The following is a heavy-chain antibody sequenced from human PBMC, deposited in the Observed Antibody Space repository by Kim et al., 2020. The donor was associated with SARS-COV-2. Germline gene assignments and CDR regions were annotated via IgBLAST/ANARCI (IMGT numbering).Heavy chain of an antibody. D-gene: IGHD1-26*01. CDR1: GFTFSNYW. CDR2: INSDGSST. Sequence: GWSLRLSCAASGFTFSNYWMHWVRQAPGKGLVWVSRINSDGSSTSYADSVQGRLTISRDNAKNTLSLQMNSLRAEDTAVYYCARDAGGSYGDAFDIWGQGTMVTVSS. CDR3: ARDAGGSYGDAFDI. J-gene: IGHJ3*02. V-gene: IGHV3-74*01.